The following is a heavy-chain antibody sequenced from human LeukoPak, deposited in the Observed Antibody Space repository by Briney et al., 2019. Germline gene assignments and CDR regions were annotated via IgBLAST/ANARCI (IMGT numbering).Heavy chain of an antibody. CDR3: ARGPYGMDV. CDR1: GFTSSSYA. Sequence: GGSLRPSCAASGFTSSSYAMSWVRQAPGKGLEWVAVIWYDGSNKYYADSVKGRFTISGDNSKNTLYLQMNSLRAEDTAVYYCARGPYGMDVWGQGTTVTVSS. CDR2: IWYDGSNK. V-gene: IGHV3-33*08. J-gene: IGHJ6*02.